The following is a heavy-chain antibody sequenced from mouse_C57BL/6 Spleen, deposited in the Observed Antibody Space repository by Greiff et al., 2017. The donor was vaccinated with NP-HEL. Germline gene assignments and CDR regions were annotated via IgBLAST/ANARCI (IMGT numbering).Heavy chain of an antibody. V-gene: IGHV1-9*01. D-gene: IGHD2-5*01. J-gene: IGHJ1*03. CDR2: ILPGSGST. Sequence: QVQLQQSGAELMKPGASVKLSCKATGYTFTGYWIEWVKQRPGHGLEWIGEILPGSGSTNYNEKFKGKATFTADTSSNTAYMQLSSLTTEDSAIYYCARTAGYYSNPYWYFDVWGTGTTVTVSS. CDR3: ARTAGYYSNPYWYFDV. CDR1: GYTFTGYW.